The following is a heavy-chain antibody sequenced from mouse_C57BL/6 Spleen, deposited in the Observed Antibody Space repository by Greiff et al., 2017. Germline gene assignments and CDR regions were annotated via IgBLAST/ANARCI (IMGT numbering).Heavy chain of an antibody. CDR2: ISYDGSN. Sequence: DVQLQESRPGLVKPSQSLSLTCSVTGYSITSGYYWNWIRQFPGNKLEWMGYISYDGSNNYNPSLKNRISITRDTSKNQFFLKLNSVTTEDTATYYCARGMVTTGYYYAMDYWGQGTSVTVSS. CDR3: ARGMVTTGYYYAMDY. D-gene: IGHD2-2*01. J-gene: IGHJ4*01. V-gene: IGHV3-6*01. CDR1: GYSITSGYY.